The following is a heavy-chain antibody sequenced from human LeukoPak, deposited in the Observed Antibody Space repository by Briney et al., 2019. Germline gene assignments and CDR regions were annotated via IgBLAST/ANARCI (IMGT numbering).Heavy chain of an antibody. CDR1: GFTFSDYY. V-gene: IGHV3-11*06. D-gene: IGHD1-26*01. Sequence: PGGSLGLSCAASGFTFSDYYMSWIRQAPGKGLEWVSYISSSSSYTNYADSVKGRYTISRDNAKNSLYLQMNSLRAEDTAVYYCASAKIVGATPDAFDIWGQGTMVTVSS. CDR3: ASAKIVGATPDAFDI. CDR2: ISSSSSYT. J-gene: IGHJ3*02.